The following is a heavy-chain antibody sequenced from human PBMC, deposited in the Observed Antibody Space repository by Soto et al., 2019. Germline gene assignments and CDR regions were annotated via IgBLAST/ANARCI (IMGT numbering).Heavy chain of an antibody. Sequence: EVQLVESGGGLVQPGGSVRLSCAASGFTFSSYTMNWVRQAPGKGLEWISHITHSSSAIYYADSVRGRFTVSRDNAKNSLYLQLNSLRAEDTAVYYCAASILVSRQYFDLWGRGTLVTVSS. V-gene: IGHV3-48*01. CDR3: AASILVSRQYFDL. CDR2: ITHSSSAI. J-gene: IGHJ2*01. CDR1: GFTFSSYT. D-gene: IGHD3-9*01.